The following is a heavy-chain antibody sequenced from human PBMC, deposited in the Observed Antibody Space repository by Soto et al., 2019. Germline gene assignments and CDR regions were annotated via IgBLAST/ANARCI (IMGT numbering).Heavy chain of an antibody. CDR2: ISFDGSTK. V-gene: IGHV3-30*18. D-gene: IGHD1-26*01. CDR3: AKNSFSGSKRILDS. J-gene: IGHJ4*02. Sequence: GGSLRLSCAASGFRDGFPFSDYDMHWVRQAPGRGLEWVALISFDGSTKNYVDSVEGRFTISRDNSRDTLFLQMDSLRPEDTAVYYCAKNSFSGSKRILDSWGQGTLVTVSS. CDR1: GFRDGFPFSDYD.